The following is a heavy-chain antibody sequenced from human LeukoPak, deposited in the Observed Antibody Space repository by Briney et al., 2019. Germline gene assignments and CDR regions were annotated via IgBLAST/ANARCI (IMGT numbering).Heavy chain of an antibody. CDR1: GGTFSSYA. CDR2: IIPIFGTA. D-gene: IGHD3-10*01. CDR3: ARAGGGSGEFDY. J-gene: IGHJ4*02. V-gene: IGHV1-69*05. Sequence: SVEVSCKASGGTFSSYAISWVRQAPGQGLEWMGRIIPIFGTANYAQKFQGRVTITTDESTSTAYMELSSLRSENTAVYYCARAGGGSGEFDYWGQGTLVTVSS.